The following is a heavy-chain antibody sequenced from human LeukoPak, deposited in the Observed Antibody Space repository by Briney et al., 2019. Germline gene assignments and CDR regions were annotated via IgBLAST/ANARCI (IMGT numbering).Heavy chain of an antibody. CDR1: GGSISSYY. V-gene: IGHV4-59*01. J-gene: IGHJ4*02. CDR2: IYYSGNT. Sequence: PSETLSLTCTVSGGSISSYYWSWVRQPPGKGLEWIRYIYYSGNTNYNPSLKSRVTISVDTSKTQFSLKLSSVTAADTAVYYGGGSGWGYSFGFCYWGQGTLVTVSS. CDR3: GGSGWGYSFGFCY. D-gene: IGHD5-18*01.